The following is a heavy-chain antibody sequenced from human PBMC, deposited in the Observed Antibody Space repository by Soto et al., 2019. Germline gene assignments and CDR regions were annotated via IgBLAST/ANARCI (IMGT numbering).Heavy chain of an antibody. CDR3: ARRARDSYYAIDV. V-gene: IGHV3-30*09. Sequence: VQLVESGGGEVQPGRSLRLSCAASGFKYTDFALHWVRQAPGKGLEWVAIISYDGSDKYYADSVKGRFVISRDNPKNTLYLEMNSLRPEDTAVYFCARRARDSYYAIDVWGKGTTVTVFS. CDR1: GFKYTDFA. J-gene: IGHJ6*04. CDR2: ISYDGSDK. D-gene: IGHD3-22*01.